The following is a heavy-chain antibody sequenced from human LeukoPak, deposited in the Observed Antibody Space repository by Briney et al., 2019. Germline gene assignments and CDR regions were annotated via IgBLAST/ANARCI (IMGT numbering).Heavy chain of an antibody. J-gene: IGHJ4*02. V-gene: IGHV1-46*01. CDR2: INPSGGST. Sequence: ASVKVSCKASGYTFTSYYMHWVRQAPGRGLEWMGIINPSGGSTSYAQKFQGRVTMTRDTSTSTVYMELSSLRSEDTAVYYCARDGPGEQQLNYWGQGTLVTVSS. CDR3: ARDGPGEQQLNY. D-gene: IGHD6-13*01. CDR1: GYTFTSYY.